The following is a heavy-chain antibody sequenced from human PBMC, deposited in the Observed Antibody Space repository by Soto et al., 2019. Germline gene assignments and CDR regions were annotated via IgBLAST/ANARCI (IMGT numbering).Heavy chain of an antibody. CDR3: AKDSRGCTNGVCYKTGGAFDI. D-gene: IGHD2-8*01. J-gene: IGHJ3*02. Sequence: EVQLLESGGGLVQPGGSLRLSCAASGFTFSSYAMSWVRQAPGKGLEWVSAISGSGGSTYYADSVTGRFTISRDNSKNTLYLQMNSLRAEDTAVYYCAKDSRGCTNGVCYKTGGAFDIWGQGTMVTVSS. V-gene: IGHV3-23*01. CDR1: GFTFSSYA. CDR2: ISGSGGST.